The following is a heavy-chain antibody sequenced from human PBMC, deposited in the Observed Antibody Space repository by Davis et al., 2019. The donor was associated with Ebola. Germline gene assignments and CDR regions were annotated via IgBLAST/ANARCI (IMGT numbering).Heavy chain of an antibody. V-gene: IGHV3-30*19. CDR3: ARNGGMDYYDSSGYYGYWYFDL. Sequence: PGGSLRLSCAASGFTFSSYGMHCVRQAPGKGLEWVAVISYDGSNKYYADSVKGRFTISRDNSKNTLYLQMNSLRAEDTAVYYCARNGGMDYYDSSGYYGYWYFDLWGRGTLVTVSS. D-gene: IGHD3-22*01. CDR2: ISYDGSNK. J-gene: IGHJ2*01. CDR1: GFTFSSYG.